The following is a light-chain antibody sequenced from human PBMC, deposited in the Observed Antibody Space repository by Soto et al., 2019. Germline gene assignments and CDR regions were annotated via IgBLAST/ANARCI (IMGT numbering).Light chain of an antibody. J-gene: IGLJ1*01. Sequence: LTQPASVSGSPGQSITISCTGTSSDVGSYNLVSWYQQHPGKAPKLIIYEDSMRPSGVSNRFSGSKSGNTASLTISGITTDDEADYYSCSYADSSTYVFGTGTKVTVL. CDR1: SSDVGSYNL. CDR2: EDS. CDR3: CSYADSSTYV. V-gene: IGLV2-23*01.